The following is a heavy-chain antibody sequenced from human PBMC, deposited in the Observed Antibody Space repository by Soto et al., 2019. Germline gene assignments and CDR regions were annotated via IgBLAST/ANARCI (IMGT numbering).Heavy chain of an antibody. Sequence: SETLSLTSAVYGGSFSGYYLSWIRQPPGKGLEWIGEINHSGSTNYNPSLKSRVTISVDTSKNQFSLKLSSVTAADTAVYYCARGSSNCSGGSCPAAEYYYYMDVWGKGTTVTVSS. D-gene: IGHD2-15*01. J-gene: IGHJ6*03. V-gene: IGHV4-34*01. CDR2: INHSGST. CDR1: GGSFSGYY. CDR3: ARGSSNCSGGSCPAAEYYYYMDV.